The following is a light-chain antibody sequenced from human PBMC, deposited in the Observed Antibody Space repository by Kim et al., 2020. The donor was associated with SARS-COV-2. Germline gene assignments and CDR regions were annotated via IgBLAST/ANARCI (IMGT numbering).Light chain of an antibody. CDR1: GGYIDGNH. Sequence: KTVPISCPQSGGYIDGNHVQWYQQRPGSAPITVIYEHDQRPSEVPVRFSGSIDSSSNSASLSISGLKTEDEADYYCQSYDVSSHVVFGGETQLTVL. V-gene: IGLV6-57*03. CDR2: EHD. CDR3: QSYDVSSHVV. J-gene: IGLJ2*01.